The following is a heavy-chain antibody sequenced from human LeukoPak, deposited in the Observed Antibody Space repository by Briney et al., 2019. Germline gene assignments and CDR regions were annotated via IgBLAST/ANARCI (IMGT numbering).Heavy chain of an antibody. CDR2: IYYSGST. D-gene: IGHD3-9*01. J-gene: IGHJ4*02. V-gene: IGHV4-59*08. Sequence: SETLSLTCTVSGGSISNYYWSWIRQPPGKGLEWIGYIYYSGSTKYNPSLKSRVTISVDTSKNQFSLKLSSVTAADTAVYYCARRATKTLRYFDWLTGDEKYYFDYWGQGTLVTVSS. CDR3: ARRATKTLRYFDWLTGDEKYYFDY. CDR1: GGSISNYY.